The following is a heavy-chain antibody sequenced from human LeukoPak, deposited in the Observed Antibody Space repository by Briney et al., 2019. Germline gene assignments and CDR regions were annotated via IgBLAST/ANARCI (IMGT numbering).Heavy chain of an antibody. D-gene: IGHD3-10*01. Sequence: SVKVSCRASGGTFSSYAISWVRQAPGQGLEWMGGIIPVFGTANYAQKFQGRVTITADKSTSTAYMELSSLRSEDTAVYYCAREFGSGSYYYYYMDVWGKGTTVTVSS. V-gene: IGHV1-69*06. J-gene: IGHJ6*03. CDR2: IIPVFGTA. CDR3: AREFGSGSYYYYYMDV. CDR1: GGTFSSYA.